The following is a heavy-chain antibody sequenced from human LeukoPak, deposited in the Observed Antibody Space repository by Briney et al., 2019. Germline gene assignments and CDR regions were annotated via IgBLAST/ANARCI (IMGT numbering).Heavy chain of an antibody. V-gene: IGHV1-3*01. Sequence: GASVKVSCKASGYTFTNYAIHWIRQAPGQRLEWMGWISGGSGSTKYSQKLQGRVTITRDTSASTAYMELSSLISEDTAVYYCARDYGYSLLLYWGQGTPVSVSS. J-gene: IGHJ4*02. D-gene: IGHD5-12*01. CDR1: GYTFTNYA. CDR3: ARDYGYSLLLY. CDR2: ISGGSGST.